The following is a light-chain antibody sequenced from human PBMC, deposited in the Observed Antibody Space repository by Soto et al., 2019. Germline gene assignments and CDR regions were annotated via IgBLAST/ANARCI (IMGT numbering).Light chain of an antibody. CDR2: RNN. Sequence: QSVLAQPPAALATPGQMVSNGCAGRSSSSASYYVSWHQQLPGTAPKLLIYRNNQRPSGVPDRFSGSKSGTSASLAISGLRSEDEADYYCAAWDDSLSAYYVFGTGTKVTVL. V-gene: IGLV1-47*01. CDR1: SSSSASYY. J-gene: IGLJ1*01. CDR3: AAWDDSLSAYYV.